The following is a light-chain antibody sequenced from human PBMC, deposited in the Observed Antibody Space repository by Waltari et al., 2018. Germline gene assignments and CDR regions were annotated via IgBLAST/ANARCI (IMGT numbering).Light chain of an antibody. CDR2: DAS. V-gene: IGKV1-33*01. Sequence: DTQMTQSPPSLSASVGDRVTITCQASQDIATYLVWYQKKPGKATKLLIYDASTLATCVPSRFSGRGSGTDFTLIITGLQPEDVATYYCQQYYHMPITFGQGTRAEIE. CDR1: QDIATY. J-gene: IGKJ5*01. CDR3: QQYYHMPIT.